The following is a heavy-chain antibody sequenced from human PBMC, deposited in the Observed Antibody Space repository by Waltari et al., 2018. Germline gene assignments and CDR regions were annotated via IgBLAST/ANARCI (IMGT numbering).Heavy chain of an antibody. Sequence: QVQLVESGGGVGQPGRSLRLSCAASGLTLRSHGMHWVRQVPGRGLEWVAIISNDESKIHYAESVKGRFTISRDNSKNTLYLQMNSLRTEDTALYYCAKDNPVVSYWGLGTLVTVAS. J-gene: IGHJ4*01. CDR2: ISNDESKI. CDR3: AKDNPVVSY. CDR1: GLTLRSHG. V-gene: IGHV3-30*18.